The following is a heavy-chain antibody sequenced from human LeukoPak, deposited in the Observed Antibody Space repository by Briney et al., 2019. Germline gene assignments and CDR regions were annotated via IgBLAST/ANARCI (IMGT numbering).Heavy chain of an antibody. D-gene: IGHD5-12*01. CDR3: ARHDGSGYDLFGY. CDR1: GGSISSYY. V-gene: IGHV4-59*01. Sequence: SETLSLTCTVSGGSISSYYWSWIRQPPGKGLEGIGYIYYSGSTNYTPSLNSRVTMSVDTSKNPFSLKLSSVTTADTAMYYCARHDGSGYDLFGYWGQGTLVTVSS. CDR2: IYYSGST. J-gene: IGHJ4*02.